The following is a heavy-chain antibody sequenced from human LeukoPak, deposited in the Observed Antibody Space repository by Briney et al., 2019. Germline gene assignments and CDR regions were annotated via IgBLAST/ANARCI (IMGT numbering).Heavy chain of an antibody. CDR1: GFTFSSYS. V-gene: IGHV3-48*01. CDR2: ISSSSSTI. J-gene: IGHJ6*02. CDR3: ARNYGSGSYYNYYYGMDV. D-gene: IGHD3-10*01. Sequence: GGSLRLSCAASGFTFSSYSMNWVRQAPGKGLEWVSYISSSSSTIYYADSVKGRFTISRDNAKNSLYLQMNSLRAEDTAVYYCARNYGSGSYYNYYYGMDVWGQGTTVTVSS.